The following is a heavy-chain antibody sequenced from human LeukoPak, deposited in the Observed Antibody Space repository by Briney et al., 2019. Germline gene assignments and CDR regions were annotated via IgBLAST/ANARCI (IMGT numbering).Heavy chain of an antibody. CDR3: ARAQTGYDAFDI. Sequence: ASVKVSCKASGYTFTSYDINWVRQATGQGLEWMGWISAYNGNTNYAQKLQGRVTMTTDTSTSTAYMELSSLRSEDTAVYYCARAQTGYDAFDIWGQGTMVTVSS. CDR2: ISAYNGNT. D-gene: IGHD2-15*01. J-gene: IGHJ3*02. V-gene: IGHV1-18*01. CDR1: GYTFTSYD.